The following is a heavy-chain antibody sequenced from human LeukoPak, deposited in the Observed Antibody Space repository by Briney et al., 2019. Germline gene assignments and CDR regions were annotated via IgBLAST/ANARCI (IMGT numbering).Heavy chain of an antibody. Sequence: TGGSLRLSCAASGFTFSSYGMHWVRQAPGKGLEWVAFIRYDGSNKYYADSVKGRFTISRDNSKNTLYLQMNSLRAEDTAVYYCAKVRAFVTNYYYYYMDVWGKGTTVTISS. J-gene: IGHJ6*03. V-gene: IGHV3-30*02. CDR3: AKVRAFVTNYYYYYMDV. CDR1: GFTFSSYG. D-gene: IGHD3-16*02. CDR2: IRYDGSNK.